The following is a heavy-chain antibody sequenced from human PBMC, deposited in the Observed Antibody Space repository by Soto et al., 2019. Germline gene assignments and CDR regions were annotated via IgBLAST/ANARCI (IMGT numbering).Heavy chain of an antibody. CDR2: ISGSGSNT. Sequence: QPGGSLRLSCSASGFTFSSYGMSWVRQAPGKGLEWVSAISGSGSNTYYADSVKGRFTISRDNSKNTLYLEMNSLRAEDTAVFYCAKDFPMVRGVHTPPILGQGTTVTVSS. V-gene: IGHV3-23*01. CDR1: GFTFSSYG. D-gene: IGHD3-10*01. CDR3: AKDFPMVRGVHTPPI. J-gene: IGHJ6*02.